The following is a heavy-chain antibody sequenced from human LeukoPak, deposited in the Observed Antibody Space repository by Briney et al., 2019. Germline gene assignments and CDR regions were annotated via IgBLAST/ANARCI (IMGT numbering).Heavy chain of an antibody. CDR3: ARDRRVGGWGGAFDI. V-gene: IGHV3-30*02. CDR2: IRYDGSNK. Sequence: GGSLRLSCAASGFTFSSYAMSWVRQAPGKGLEWVAFIRYDGSNKYYADSVKGRFTISRDNAKNSLYLQMNSLTTEDTAVYFCARDRRVGGWGGAFDIWGQGTKVTVSS. CDR1: GFTFSSYA. D-gene: IGHD2-21*01. J-gene: IGHJ3*02.